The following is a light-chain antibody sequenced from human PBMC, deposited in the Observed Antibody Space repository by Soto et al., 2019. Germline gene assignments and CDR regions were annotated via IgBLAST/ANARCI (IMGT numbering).Light chain of an antibody. CDR1: SSDIGAYNY. CDR3: TSFAGRNDLGV. V-gene: IGLV2-8*01. J-gene: IGLJ2*01. Sequence: QSVLTQPPSASGSPGQSVTISCTGTSSDIGAYNYVSWYQQHPGKAPRLMIYDVSKRPPGVPDRFSGSKSGYTASLTVSGLQPEDEADYYCTSFAGRNDLGVFGGGTKVTVL. CDR2: DVS.